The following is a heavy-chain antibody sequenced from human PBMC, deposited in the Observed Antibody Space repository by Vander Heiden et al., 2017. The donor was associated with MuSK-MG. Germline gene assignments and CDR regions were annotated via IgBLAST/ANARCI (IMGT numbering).Heavy chain of an antibody. Sequence: QVQLVQSGAEVKKPGSSVKVSCKASGGPFSSYAISWVRQAPGQGLEWMGGIIPILGTANYAQKFQGRVTITADESTSTAYMELSSLRSEDTAVYYCARDNTRYSYGLENFDYWGQGTLVTVSS. J-gene: IGHJ4*02. CDR3: ARDNTRYSYGLENFDY. D-gene: IGHD5-18*01. CDR1: GGPFSSYA. CDR2: IIPILGTA. V-gene: IGHV1-69*01.